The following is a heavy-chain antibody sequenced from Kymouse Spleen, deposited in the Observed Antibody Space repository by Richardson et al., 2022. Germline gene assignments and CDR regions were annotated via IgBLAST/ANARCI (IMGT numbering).Heavy chain of an antibody. Sequence: QVQLQESGPGLVKPSETLSLTCTVSGGSVSSGSYYWSWIRQPPGKGLEWIGYIYYSGSTNYNPSLKSRVTISVDTSKNQFSLKLSSVTAADTAVYYCARAGSSSWFDPWGQGTLVTVSS. J-gene: IGHJ5*02. CDR1: GGSVSSGSYY. CDR3: ARAGSSSWFDP. V-gene: IGHV4-61*01. D-gene: IGHD6-13*01. CDR2: IYYSGST.